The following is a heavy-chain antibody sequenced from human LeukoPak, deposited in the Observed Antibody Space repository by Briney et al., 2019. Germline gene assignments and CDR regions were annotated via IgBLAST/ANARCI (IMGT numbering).Heavy chain of an antibody. D-gene: IGHD3-22*01. J-gene: IGHJ4*02. CDR2: IWYDGSNR. V-gene: IGHV3-33*01. CDR1: GFTFSRYG. CDR3: ARDFGFSPSSGYSFDY. Sequence: GGSLRLSCAASGFTFSRYGVHWVRQAPGKGLGWVAVIWYDGSNRQYVDSVKGRFTISRDNSKNTLYLQMNSLRADDTAVYYCARDFGFSPSSGYSFDYWGQGTLVTVSS.